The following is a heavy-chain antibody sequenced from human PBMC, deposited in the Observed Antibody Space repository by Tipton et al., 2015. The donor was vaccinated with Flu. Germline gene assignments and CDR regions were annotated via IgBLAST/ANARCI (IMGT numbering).Heavy chain of an antibody. CDR1: GFTFDDYA. V-gene: IGHV3-9*01. CDR3: AKDRVRWELLADYGMDV. CDR2: ISWNSGSI. Sequence: AASGFTFDDYAMHWVRQAPGKGLEWVSGISWNSGSIGYADSVKGRFTISRDNAKNSLYLQMNSLRAEDTALYYCAKDRVRWELLADYGMDVWGQGTTVTVSS. D-gene: IGHD1-26*01. J-gene: IGHJ6*02.